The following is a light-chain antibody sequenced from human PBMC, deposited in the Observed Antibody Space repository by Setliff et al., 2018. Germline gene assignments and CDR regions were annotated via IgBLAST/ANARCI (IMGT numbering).Light chain of an antibody. CDR2: EVS. J-gene: IGLJ1*01. CDR3: SSYAGNYIYV. V-gene: IGLV2-8*01. Sequence: ALTQPPSASGSPGQSVAISCTGTSRDVGGFNFVSWYQQHPGKAPKLIIYEVSKRPSGVPDRFSGSKSGNTASLTVSGLQAEDEADYYCSSYAGNYIYVFGSGTKVHRP. CDR1: SRDVGGFNF.